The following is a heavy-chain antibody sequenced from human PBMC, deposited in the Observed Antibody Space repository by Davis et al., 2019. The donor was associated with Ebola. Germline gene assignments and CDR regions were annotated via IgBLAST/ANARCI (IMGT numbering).Heavy chain of an antibody. Sequence: GGSLRLSCAASGFIFSTYAMHWVRQAPGKGLEWVAVISYDGSNKYYADSVKGRFTISRDNAKNTLYLQMNSLRAEDTAVYYCAKVKEWLVQKRVNYYYSMDVWGKGTRVTVSS. CDR2: ISYDGSNK. J-gene: IGHJ6*04. CDR1: GFIFSTYA. V-gene: IGHV3-30-3*01. CDR3: AKVKEWLVQKRVNYYYSMDV. D-gene: IGHD5-12*01.